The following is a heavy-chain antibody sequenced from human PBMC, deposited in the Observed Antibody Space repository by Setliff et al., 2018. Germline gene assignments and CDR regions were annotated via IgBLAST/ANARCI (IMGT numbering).Heavy chain of an antibody. D-gene: IGHD2-15*01. J-gene: IGHJ4*02. CDR1: KFSFSTYS. V-gene: IGHV3-48*04. CDR3: AKGGCVSGGNCYSDY. Sequence: GESLKISCVGSKFSFSTYSMNWVRQAPGKGLEWVSYISSSSDTIYYADSVRGRFTISRDNAKYSLSLQMNSLRGDDTAVYYCAKGGCVSGGNCYSDYWGRGTLVTVSS. CDR2: ISSSSDTI.